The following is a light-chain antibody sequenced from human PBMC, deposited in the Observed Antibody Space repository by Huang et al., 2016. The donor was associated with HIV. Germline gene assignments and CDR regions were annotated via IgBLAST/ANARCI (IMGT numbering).Light chain of an antibody. CDR2: GAS. CDR1: QNVSSN. J-gene: IGKJ4*01. V-gene: IGKV3D-15*01. CDR3: QQYHDWPPLT. Sequence: EIVMTQSPATLSVSPGERATLSCRASQNVSSNLAWYQQTPGQAPRLLIYGASTRATGIPARFSGSGSGTEFTLTIGSLQSEDFAVYYCQQYHDWPPLTFGGGTKVEIK.